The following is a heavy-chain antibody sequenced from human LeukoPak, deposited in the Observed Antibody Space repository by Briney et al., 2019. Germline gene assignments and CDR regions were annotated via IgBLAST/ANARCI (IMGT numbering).Heavy chain of an antibody. D-gene: IGHD6-13*01. CDR2: INPNSGGT. CDR3: ARSPGIGYSSSCMAY. J-gene: IGHJ4*02. V-gene: IGHV1-2*02. Sequence: ASVKVSCKASGYTFTGYYMHWVRQAPGQGLEWMGWINPNSGGTNYAQKFQGRVTMTRDTSISTAYKELSRLRSDDTAVYYCARSPGIGYSSSCMAYWGQGTLVTVSS. CDR1: GYTFTGYY.